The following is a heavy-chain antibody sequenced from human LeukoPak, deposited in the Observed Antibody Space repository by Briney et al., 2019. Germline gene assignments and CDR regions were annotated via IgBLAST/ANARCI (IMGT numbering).Heavy chain of an antibody. CDR1: GFTFSRYE. CDR2: ISTSGSTI. CDR3: TRSPFPASRING. V-gene: IGHV3-48*03. J-gene: IGHJ6*04. D-gene: IGHD2/OR15-2a*01. Sequence: GGPQRLSCAASGFTFSRYEMNWVRQAPGKGLEWVSSISTSGSTIYYADCVKGRFTISRDSAKNSLSLQMNSLRAENTAVYYCTRSPFPASRINGWGKGTTVTASS.